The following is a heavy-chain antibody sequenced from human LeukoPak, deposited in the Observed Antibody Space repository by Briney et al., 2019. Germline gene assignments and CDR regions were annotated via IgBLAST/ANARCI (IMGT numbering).Heavy chain of an antibody. CDR2: IYWDDDK. V-gene: IGHV2-5*02. Sequence: SGPTLVKPTQTLTLTCTFSGFSLSTSGVGVGWIRQPPGKALEWLALIYWDDDKRYSPSLRSRLTITKDTSKDQVVLTMTNMDPVDTATCYCAHSQPVKDAFDIWGQGTMVTVSS. CDR1: GFSLSTSGVG. J-gene: IGHJ3*02. D-gene: IGHD1-14*01. CDR3: AHSQPVKDAFDI.